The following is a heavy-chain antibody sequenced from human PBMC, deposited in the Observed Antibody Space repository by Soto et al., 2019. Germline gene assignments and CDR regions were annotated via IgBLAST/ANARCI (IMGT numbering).Heavy chain of an antibody. Sequence: AGGSLRLSCAASGFTFSSYAMHWVRQAPGKGLEWVAVISYDGSNKYYADSVKGRFSISRDNPKNTLYLQMNSLRGEDTAMYYCAKARCSTTNCYVPDYWGQGTLVTVSS. D-gene: IGHD2-2*01. V-gene: IGHV3-30-3*01. J-gene: IGHJ4*02. CDR1: GFTFSSYA. CDR2: ISYDGSNK. CDR3: AKARCSTTNCYVPDY.